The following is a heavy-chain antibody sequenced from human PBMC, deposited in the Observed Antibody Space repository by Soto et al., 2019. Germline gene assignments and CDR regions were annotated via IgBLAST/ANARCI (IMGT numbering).Heavy chain of an antibody. D-gene: IGHD7-27*01. CDR2: IIPIFGTA. CDR3: AREFRTGDFDY. J-gene: IGHJ4*02. V-gene: IGHV1-69*01. Sequence: QVHLVQSGAEVKKPGSSVKVSCKASAGTFSSYAISWVRQAPGQGLEWMGGIIPIFGTANYAQKFQGRVTITAHESTSTAYMELRSLRAEDTAVYYCAREFRTGDFDYWGQGTLVTVSS. CDR1: AGTFSSYA.